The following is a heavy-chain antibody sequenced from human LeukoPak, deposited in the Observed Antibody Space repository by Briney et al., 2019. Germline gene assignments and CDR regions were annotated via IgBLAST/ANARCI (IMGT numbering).Heavy chain of an antibody. CDR3: AGRDSARNPWAY. V-gene: IGHV3-7*01. Sequence: GGSLRLSCAASGFTFTNFWMNWIRRAPGRGLEWVANIRPDGGEHFYVDSVKGRFTISRDNAKNSVYLQMNSLRADDTAVYYCAGRDSARNPWAYWGQGTLVTVPT. CDR2: IRPDGGEH. D-gene: IGHD4-11*01. CDR1: GFTFTNFW. J-gene: IGHJ4*02.